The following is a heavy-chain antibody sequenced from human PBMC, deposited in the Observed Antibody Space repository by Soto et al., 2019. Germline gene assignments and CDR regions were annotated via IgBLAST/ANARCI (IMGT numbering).Heavy chain of an antibody. V-gene: IGHV4-59*08. D-gene: IGHD3-10*01. CDR2: VYDTWST. CDR3: VRQGIGFLHGLVDV. J-gene: IGHJ6*01. CDR1: SGPSKSHN. Sequence: QVQVQQSGPGLVKPSETLSLTCTVSSGPSKSHNWGWIRQPPGRGLEWIGYVYDTWSTSYNPSLNSRVSVSADTSTNRISLTLGFVTAADTAVYYCVRQGIGFLHGLVDVWGQGTTVIVSS.